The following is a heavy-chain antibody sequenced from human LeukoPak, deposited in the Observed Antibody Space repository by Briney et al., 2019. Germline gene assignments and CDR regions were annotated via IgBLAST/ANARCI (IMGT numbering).Heavy chain of an antibody. V-gene: IGHV4-4*07. CDR1: GGSISSYY. CDR3: ARAGVTYYDYVWGSSPGAYFDY. D-gene: IGHD3-16*01. Sequence: PSETLSLTCTVSGGSISSYYWSWIRQPAGKGLEWIGRIYTSGSTNYNPSLKSRVTMSVDTSKNQFSLKLSSVTAADTAVYYCARAGVTYYDYVWGSSPGAYFDYWGQGTLVTVSS. J-gene: IGHJ4*02. CDR2: IYTSGST.